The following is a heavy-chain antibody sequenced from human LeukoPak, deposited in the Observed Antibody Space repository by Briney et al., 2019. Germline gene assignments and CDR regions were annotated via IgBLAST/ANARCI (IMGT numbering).Heavy chain of an antibody. Sequence: ASVKVSCKASGGTFSSYGISWVRQAPGQGLEWMGGIIPIFGTANYAQKFQGRVTITADESTSTAYMELSSLRSEDTAVYYCASLGKWELLDAYYFDYWGQGTLVTVSS. D-gene: IGHD1-26*01. CDR3: ASLGKWELLDAYYFDY. V-gene: IGHV1-69*01. CDR2: IIPIFGTA. CDR1: GGTFSSYG. J-gene: IGHJ4*02.